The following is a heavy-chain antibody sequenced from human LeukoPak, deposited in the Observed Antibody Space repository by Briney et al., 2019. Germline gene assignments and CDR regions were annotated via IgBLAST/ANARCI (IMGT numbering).Heavy chain of an antibody. CDR1: AFTFSNNW. V-gene: IGHV3-74*01. D-gene: IGHD3-16*01. J-gene: IGHJ4*02. CDR2: INNDGRTT. Sequence: GGSLRLSCAASAFTFSNNWMYWVRQAPGKGLVWVSRINNDGRTTSYADSVKGRFTISRDNAKSTLYLQMNSLRAEDTAVYFCARGDYAWGTYHYTLDYWGQGTLVTVSS. CDR3: ARGDYAWGTYHYTLDY.